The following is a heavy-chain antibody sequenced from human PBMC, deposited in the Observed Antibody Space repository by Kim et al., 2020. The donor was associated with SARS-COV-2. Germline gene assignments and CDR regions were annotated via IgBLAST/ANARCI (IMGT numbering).Heavy chain of an antibody. D-gene: IGHD3-10*01. CDR2: IYYSGST. CDR3: ARDHRVRGVINRGGDYYGMDV. Sequence: SETLSLTCTVSGGSVSSGSYYWSWIRQPPGKGLEWIGYIYYSGSTNYNPSLKSRVTISVDTSKNQFSLKLSSVTAADTAVYYCARDHRVRGVINRGGDYYGMDVWGQGTTVTVSS. V-gene: IGHV4-61*01. CDR1: GGSVSSGSYY. J-gene: IGHJ6*02.